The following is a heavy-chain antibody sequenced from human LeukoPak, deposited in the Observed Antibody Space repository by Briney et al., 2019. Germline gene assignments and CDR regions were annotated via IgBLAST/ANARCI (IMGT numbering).Heavy chain of an antibody. Sequence: GWCLTLSCAASGLTFSNYSMNWVRPASGKGREGVSSISSSSSYIYYADSVKGRFTISRDNAKNSVYLQMNSLRAEDTAVYYCARQRSYSAPFDYWGQGTLVTVSS. CDR3: ARQRSYSAPFDY. CDR2: ISSSSSYI. D-gene: IGHD3-10*01. J-gene: IGHJ4*02. CDR1: GLTFSNYS. V-gene: IGHV3-21*01.